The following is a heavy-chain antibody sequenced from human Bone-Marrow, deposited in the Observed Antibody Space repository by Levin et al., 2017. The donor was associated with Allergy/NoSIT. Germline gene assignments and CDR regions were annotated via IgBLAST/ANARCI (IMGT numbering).Heavy chain of an antibody. CDR2: ISWNSGSI. CDR3: AKSGGGETDYYYYYMDV. D-gene: IGHD2-15*01. CDR1: GFTFDDYA. J-gene: IGHJ6*03. V-gene: IGHV3-9*01. Sequence: SLKISCAASGFTFDDYAMHWVRQAPGKGLEWVSGISWNSGSIGYADSVKGRFTISRDNAKNSLYLQMNSLRAEDTALYYCAKSGGGETDYYYYYMDVWGKGTTVTVSS.